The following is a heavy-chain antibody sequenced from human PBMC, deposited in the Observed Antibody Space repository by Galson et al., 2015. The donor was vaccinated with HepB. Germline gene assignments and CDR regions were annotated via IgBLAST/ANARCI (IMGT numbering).Heavy chain of an antibody. D-gene: IGHD6-19*01. Sequence: SLRLSCAASGFTFSNAWMSWVRQAPGKGLEWVSAISGSGGSTYYADSVKGRFTISRDNSKNTLYLQMNSLRAEDTAVYYCAKDLPSSGWHEGWFDPWGQGTLVTVSS. V-gene: IGHV3-23*01. CDR2: ISGSGGST. CDR3: AKDLPSSGWHEGWFDP. J-gene: IGHJ5*02. CDR1: GFTFSNAW.